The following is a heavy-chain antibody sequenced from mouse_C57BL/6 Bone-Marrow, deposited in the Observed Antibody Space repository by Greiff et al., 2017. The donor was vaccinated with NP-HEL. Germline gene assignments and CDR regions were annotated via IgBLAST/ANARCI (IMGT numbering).Heavy chain of an antibody. CDR1: GYTFTNYW. V-gene: IGHV1-63*01. CDR2: IYPGGGYT. CDR3: ARGDYYGAMDY. Sequence: VKLQESGAELVRPGTSVKMSCKASGYTFTNYWIGWAKQRPGHGLEWIGDIYPGGGYTNYNEKFKGKATLTADKSSSTAYMQFSSLTSEDSAIYYCARGDYYGAMDYWGQGTSVTVSS. J-gene: IGHJ4*01. D-gene: IGHD1-1*01.